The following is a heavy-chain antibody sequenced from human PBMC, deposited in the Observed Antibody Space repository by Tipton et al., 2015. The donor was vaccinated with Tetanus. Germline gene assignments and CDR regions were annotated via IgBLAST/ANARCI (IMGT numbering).Heavy chain of an antibody. V-gene: IGHV3-30*03. CDR1: GFTFSNYG. D-gene: IGHD5-18*01. CDR3: RAGSWL. Sequence: SLRLSCTASGFTFSNYGMHWVRQAPGKGLEWVAVMSKDGGFKHYVDSAKGRFTISRDNAKNSLFLQMTSLRAEDTAMYYCRAGSWLGGPGTLVTVSS. CDR2: MSKDGGFK. J-gene: IGHJ4*02.